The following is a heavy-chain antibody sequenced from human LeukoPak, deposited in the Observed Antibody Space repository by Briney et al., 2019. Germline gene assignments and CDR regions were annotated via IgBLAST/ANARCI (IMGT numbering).Heavy chain of an antibody. CDR1: GFTFSSYS. Sequence: KPGGSLRLSCAASGFTFSSYSMNWVRQAPGKGLEWVSSINSDSSLMFYAGSVKGRFTISRDNARNSLYLQMNSLRAEDTAVYYCIRDLFDDYSLDYWGQGALVTVSS. V-gene: IGHV3-21*01. CDR3: IRDLFDDYSLDY. CDR2: INSDSSLM. J-gene: IGHJ4*02. D-gene: IGHD3-16*01.